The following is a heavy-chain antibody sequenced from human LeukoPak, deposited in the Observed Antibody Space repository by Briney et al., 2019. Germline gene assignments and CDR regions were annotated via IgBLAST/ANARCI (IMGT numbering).Heavy chain of an antibody. V-gene: IGHV3-9*01. D-gene: IGHD5-12*01. CDR1: GFTFEGHA. J-gene: IGHJ4*02. Sequence: QAGRSLRLSCVASGFTFEGHAMHWVRQAPGKGLEWVLGISWNGDIIGYADSVKGRFTVSRDNAKNAVYLQMNNLRTEDTALYYCAKASEERYSGYDDYLHYWGQGTLVTVSS. CDR2: ISWNGDII. CDR3: AKASEERYSGYDDYLHY.